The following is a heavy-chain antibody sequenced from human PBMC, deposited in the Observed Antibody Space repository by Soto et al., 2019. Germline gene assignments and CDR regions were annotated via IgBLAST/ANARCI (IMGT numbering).Heavy chain of an antibody. Sequence: GGSLRLSCAASGFTFGDYRMSWVRRAPGKGLEWVSGIIWNGGTTDYADSVKGRFTISRDNAKNSLYLQMNTLRAEDTAFYYCARDYYDILTGVHNYFDLWGRGTLVTVSS. CDR2: IIWNGGTT. J-gene: IGHJ2*01. D-gene: IGHD3-9*01. V-gene: IGHV3-20*04. CDR1: GFTFGDYR. CDR3: ARDYYDILTGVHNYFDL.